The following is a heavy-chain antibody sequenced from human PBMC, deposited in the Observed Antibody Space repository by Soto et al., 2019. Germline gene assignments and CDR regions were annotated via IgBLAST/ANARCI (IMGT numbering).Heavy chain of an antibody. V-gene: IGHV1-69*02. CDR3: ARLMVREVALGMDV. CDR2: IIPILGIA. J-gene: IGHJ6*02. D-gene: IGHD3-10*01. CDR1: GGTFRSYT. Sequence: SVKVSCKASGGTFRSYTISWVRQAPGQGLEWMGRIIPILGIANYAQKFQGRVTITADKSTSTAYMELSSLRSEDTAVYYCARLMVREVALGMDVWGQGTTVTVPS.